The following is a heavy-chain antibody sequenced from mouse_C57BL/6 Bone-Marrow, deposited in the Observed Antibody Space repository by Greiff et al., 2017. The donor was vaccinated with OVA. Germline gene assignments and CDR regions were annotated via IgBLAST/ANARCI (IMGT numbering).Heavy chain of an antibody. V-gene: IGHV1-59*01. J-gene: IGHJ2*01. CDR2: IDPSDSYT. D-gene: IGHD1-1*01. CDR1: GYTFTSYW. CDR3: AGHITTVVGDY. Sequence: QVQLQQPGAELVRPGTSVKLSCKASGYTFTSYWMHWVKQRPGQGLEWIGVIDPSDSYTNYNQKFKGKATLTVDTSSSTAYMQLSSLTSEDSAVYYCAGHITTVVGDYWGQGTTLTVSS.